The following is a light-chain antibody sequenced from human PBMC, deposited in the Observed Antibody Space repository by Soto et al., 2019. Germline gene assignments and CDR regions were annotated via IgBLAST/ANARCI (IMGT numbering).Light chain of an antibody. Sequence: DIQITHSPLSLPASVGDRVTITCRASQSIGTWLPWYQQKPGKAPKVLLHKASSLESGAPSRFSGSGSGTQFTLTISSLQPGDLATYYCQQYNSYSWTFGQGTKVDIK. J-gene: IGKJ1*01. CDR2: KAS. V-gene: IGKV1-5*03. CDR3: QQYNSYSWT. CDR1: QSIGTW.